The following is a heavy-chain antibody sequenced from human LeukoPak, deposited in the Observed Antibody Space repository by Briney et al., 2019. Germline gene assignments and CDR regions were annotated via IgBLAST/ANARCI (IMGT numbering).Heavy chain of an antibody. Sequence: GGSLRLSCAASGFTFSDHYMSWIRQAPGKGLEWVSYISSSSSFTNYADSVKGRFTISRDNAKTSLYLQMNSLRAEDTAVYYRARDRYSSSWFDIWGQGTMVTVSS. CDR1: GFTFSDHY. CDR3: ARDRYSSSWFDI. V-gene: IGHV3-11*05. D-gene: IGHD6-13*01. J-gene: IGHJ3*02. CDR2: ISSSSSFT.